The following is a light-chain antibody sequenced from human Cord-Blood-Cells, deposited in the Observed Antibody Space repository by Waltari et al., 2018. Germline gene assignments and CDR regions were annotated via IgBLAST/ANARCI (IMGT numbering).Light chain of an antibody. CDR2: DAT. Sequence: EIVLTQSPTTLSLSPGERATLSCRASQSCSSYLAWYQQKPGQAPRLLIYDATNRATGIPARFSGSGSGTDFTLTISSLEPEDFAVYYWQQRSNWPLTFGGGTKVEIK. V-gene: IGKV3-11*01. CDR3: QQRSNWPLT. CDR1: QSCSSY. J-gene: IGKJ4*01.